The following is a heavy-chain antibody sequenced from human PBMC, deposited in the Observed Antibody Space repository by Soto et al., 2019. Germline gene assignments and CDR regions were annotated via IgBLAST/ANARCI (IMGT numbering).Heavy chain of an antibody. CDR2: ITHRGSP. CDR3: ARIPGSDYSDHNDF. D-gene: IGHD4-17*01. J-gene: IGHJ4*02. V-gene: IGHV4-34*01. Sequence: QVQLQQWGAGLLKPSETLSLTCAVYGGSFSGYHWTWIRQPPGRGLEWIGEITHRGSPNYNPSFKSRVTISVDTSKNQFSLDLTSVTAADTAVYYCARIPGSDYSDHNDFWGQGLLFTVSS. CDR1: GGSFSGYH.